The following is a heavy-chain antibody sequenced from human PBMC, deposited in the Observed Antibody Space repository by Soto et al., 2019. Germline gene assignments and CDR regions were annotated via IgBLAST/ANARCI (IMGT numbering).Heavy chain of an antibody. CDR3: TRMVYANEIYYYYGMDV. CDR1: GFTLGDYA. V-gene: IGHV3-49*03. Sequence: PGGSLVLSCTASGFTLGDYAMSWFRQAPGKGLEWVGFIRSKAYGGTTEYAASVKGRFTISRDDSKSIAYLQMNSLKTEDTAVYYCTRMVYANEIYYYYGMDVWGQGTTVTVSS. J-gene: IGHJ6*02. CDR2: IRSKAYGGTT. D-gene: IGHD2-8*01.